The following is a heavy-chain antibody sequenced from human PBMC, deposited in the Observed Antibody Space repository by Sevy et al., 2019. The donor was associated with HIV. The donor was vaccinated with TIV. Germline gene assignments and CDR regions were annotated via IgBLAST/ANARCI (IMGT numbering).Heavy chain of an antibody. V-gene: IGHV3-11*01. CDR2: ISSRGSTI. CDR3: ARGHPPDYGDYDSPFDY. Sequence: GGSLRLSCAASGFTFSDYYMSWIRQAPGKGLEWVSYISSRGSTIYYADSLKGGFTISRDNAKNSLYLQMNSLRAEDTAVYYGARGHPPDYGDYDSPFDYLCQGTLVTVSS. CDR1: GFTFSDYY. J-gene: IGHJ4*02. D-gene: IGHD4-17*01.